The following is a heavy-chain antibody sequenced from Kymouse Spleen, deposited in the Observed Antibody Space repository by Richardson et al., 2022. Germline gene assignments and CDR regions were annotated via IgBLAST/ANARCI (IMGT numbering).Heavy chain of an antibody. CDR3: ARRDSSWYYFDY. Sequence: QVQLQQWGAGLLKPSETLSLTCAVYGGSFSGYYWSWIRQPPGKGLEWIGEINHSGSTNYNPSLKSRVTISVDTSKNQFSLKLSSVTAADTAVYYCARRDSSWYYFDYWGQGTLVTVSS. J-gene: IGHJ4*02. D-gene: IGHD6-13*01. CDR1: GGSFSGYY. CDR2: INHSGST. V-gene: IGHV4-34*01.